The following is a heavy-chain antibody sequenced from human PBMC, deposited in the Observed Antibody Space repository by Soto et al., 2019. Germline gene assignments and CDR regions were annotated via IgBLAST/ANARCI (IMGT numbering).Heavy chain of an antibody. V-gene: IGHV4-59*01. J-gene: IGHJ5*02. Sequence: QVQLQESGPGLVKPSETLSLTCTVSGGSISSYYWSWIRQPPGKGLERIGYIYYSGSTNYNPSLIGRATISVARSKNQFCRKVSAVTAADTAVYSRAKEGYNCNGEGVTGFAPWGQGTLVTVSS. D-gene: IGHD1-20*01. CDR3: AKEGYNCNGEGVTGFAP. CDR2: IYYSGST. CDR1: GGSISSYY.